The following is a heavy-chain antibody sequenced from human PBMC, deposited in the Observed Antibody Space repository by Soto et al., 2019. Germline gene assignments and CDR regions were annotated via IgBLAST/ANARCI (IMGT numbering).Heavy chain of an antibody. D-gene: IGHD6-6*01. J-gene: IGHJ6*02. Sequence: QVQLVQAGAEVKKPGSSVKISCKASGGTFSSYAISWVRQAPGQGLEWMGGIIPICGKENYAQKFQGRVTINADESTSTAYMELSSLRSEDTAVYYCARCGSSSNYYGMDVWGQGTTVTVSS. CDR3: ARCGSSSNYYGMDV. CDR1: GGTFSSYA. V-gene: IGHV1-69*01. CDR2: IIPICGKE.